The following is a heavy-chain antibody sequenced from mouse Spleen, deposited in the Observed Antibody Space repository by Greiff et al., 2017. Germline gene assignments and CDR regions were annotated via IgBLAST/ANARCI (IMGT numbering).Heavy chain of an antibody. CDR2: IDPETGGT. J-gene: IGHJ1*01. CDR1: GYTFTDYE. CDR3: TSYYGNDGYFDV. D-gene: IGHD2-9*01. V-gene: IGHV1-15*01. Sequence: QVQLQQSGAELVRPGASVTLSCKASGYTFTDYEMHWVKQTPVHGLEWIGAIDPETGGTAYNQKFKGKAILTADKSSSTAYMELRSLTSEDSAVYYCTSYYGNDGYFDVWGAGTTVTVSS.